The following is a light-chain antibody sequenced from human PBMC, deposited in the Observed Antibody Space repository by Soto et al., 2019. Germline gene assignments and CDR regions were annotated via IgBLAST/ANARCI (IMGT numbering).Light chain of an antibody. CDR2: DAS. V-gene: IGKV1-39*01. CDR3: QQYYISPIT. J-gene: IGKJ5*01. Sequence: DIQMTQSPSSLSASVGDRVTITCRASQSISTYLDWYQQKPGKAPKLLIYDASRLDSGVPSRFSGSGSGTDFTLTISSLQPEDFATYYCQQYYISPITFGQGTRLEIK. CDR1: QSISTY.